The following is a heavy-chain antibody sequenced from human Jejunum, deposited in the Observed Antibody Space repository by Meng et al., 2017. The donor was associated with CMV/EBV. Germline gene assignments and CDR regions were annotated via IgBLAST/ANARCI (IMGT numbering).Heavy chain of an antibody. J-gene: IGHJ4*02. V-gene: IGHV4-59*01. CDR3: VRGVSPTEWPLEK. CDR2: IHYSEST. CDR1: GGSISYDY. D-gene: IGHD3-3*01. Sequence: VSGGSISYDYWSRVRPATGKGLGWLGYIHYSESTKYNPSLESRVTMSLDRSRNQFSLRLSSVTAADTAVYFCVRGVSPTEWPLEKWGQGTLVTVSS.